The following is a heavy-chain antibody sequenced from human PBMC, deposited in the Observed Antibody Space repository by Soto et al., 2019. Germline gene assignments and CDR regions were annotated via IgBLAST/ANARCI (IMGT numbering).Heavy chain of an antibody. CDR2: IYWNDDK. V-gene: IGHV2-5*01. Sequence: SGPTLVNPTQTLTLTCTFSGFSLITSGVGVGCIRQPPGKALEWLALIYWNDDKRYSPSLKSRLTITKDTSKNQVVLTMTNMDPVDTATYYCAHRGRLLWFGELSYFDYWGQGTLVTVSS. D-gene: IGHD3-10*01. CDR1: GFSLITSGVG. CDR3: AHRGRLLWFGELSYFDY. J-gene: IGHJ4*02.